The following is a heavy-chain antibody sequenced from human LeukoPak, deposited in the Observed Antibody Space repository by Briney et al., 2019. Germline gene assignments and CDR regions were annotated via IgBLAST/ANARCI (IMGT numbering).Heavy chain of an antibody. V-gene: IGHV4-59*01. CDR3: ARVPTGSYSIDY. CDR2: IYHTGST. Sequence: SETLSLTCTVSGASISSNYWTWIRQPPGKGLEWIGYIYHTGSTKYNPSLKGRLTISVDTSKNQFSLKLSSVTAADTAVYFCARVPTGSYSIDYWGQGTLVTVSS. D-gene: IGHD3-10*01. J-gene: IGHJ4*02. CDR1: GASISSNY.